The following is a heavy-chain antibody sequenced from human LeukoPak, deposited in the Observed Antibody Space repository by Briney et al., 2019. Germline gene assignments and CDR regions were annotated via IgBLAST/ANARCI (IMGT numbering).Heavy chain of an antibody. Sequence: GGSLRLSCAASGFTFSHYWMSWVRQAPGKGLEWLANIKKVGSEKYYADSVKGRFTISRDNAKNSLYLQMNSQRAEDTAIYYCARDQGALDIWGKGTMVTVSS. V-gene: IGHV3-7*01. J-gene: IGHJ3*02. CDR3: ARDQGALDI. CDR2: IKKVGSEK. CDR1: GFTFSHYW.